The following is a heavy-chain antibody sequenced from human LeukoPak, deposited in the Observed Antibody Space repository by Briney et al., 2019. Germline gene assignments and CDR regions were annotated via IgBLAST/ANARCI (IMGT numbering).Heavy chain of an antibody. CDR2: ISWNSGSI. Sequence: GGSLRLSCATSGFTVSSNYMHWVRQAPGKGLEWVSGISWNSGSIGYADSVKGRFTISRDNAKNSLYLQMNSLRAEDTALYYCAKDIGSGSYYIWGQFDYWGQGTLVTVSS. J-gene: IGHJ4*02. V-gene: IGHV3-9*01. D-gene: IGHD1-26*01. CDR1: GFTVSSNY. CDR3: AKDIGSGSYYIWGQFDY.